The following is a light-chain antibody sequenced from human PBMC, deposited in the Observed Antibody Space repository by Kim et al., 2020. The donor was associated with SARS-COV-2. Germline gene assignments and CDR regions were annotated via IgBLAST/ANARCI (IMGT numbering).Light chain of an antibody. J-gene: IGKJ4*01. CDR2: ATS. V-gene: IGKV1-39*01. Sequence: DIQMTQSPSSLPASVGDIVTITCRASQSISSYLSWFQQKPGKAPQFLMYATSSLGSGVSSRFSGSGSGTSFTLTISRLQPEDFAIYYCQQTFSPPFTFGGGTKVDIK. CDR1: QSISSY. CDR3: QQTFSPPFT.